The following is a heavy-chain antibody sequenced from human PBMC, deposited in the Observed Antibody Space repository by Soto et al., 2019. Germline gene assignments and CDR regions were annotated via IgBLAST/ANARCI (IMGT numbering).Heavy chain of an antibody. CDR3: ARQVLLYFGELPSGNSDY. CDR1: GGSISSGGYY. V-gene: IGHV4-31*03. Sequence: PSETLSLTCTVSGGSISSGGYYWSWIRQHPGKGLEWIGYIYYSGSTYYNPSLKSRVTMSVDTSKNQFSLKLSSVTAADTAVYYCARQVLLYFGELPSGNSDYWGQGTLVTVSS. D-gene: IGHD3-10*01. J-gene: IGHJ4*02. CDR2: IYYSGST.